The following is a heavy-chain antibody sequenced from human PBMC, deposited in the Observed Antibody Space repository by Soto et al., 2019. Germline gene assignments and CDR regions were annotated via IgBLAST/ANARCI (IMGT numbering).Heavy chain of an antibody. D-gene: IGHD2-15*01. Sequence: GESLKISCNGSGYSFTSYWISWVRQMPGKGLEWMGRIDPSDSYTNYSPSFQGHVTISADKSISTAYLQWSSLKASDTAMYYCARHRYGYCSGGSCYGYFDYWGQGTLVTVSS. J-gene: IGHJ4*02. CDR3: ARHRYGYCSGGSCYGYFDY. CDR1: GYSFTSYW. V-gene: IGHV5-10-1*01. CDR2: IDPSDSYT.